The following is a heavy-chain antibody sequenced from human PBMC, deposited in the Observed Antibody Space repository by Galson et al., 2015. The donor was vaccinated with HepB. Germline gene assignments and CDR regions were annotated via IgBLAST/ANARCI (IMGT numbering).Heavy chain of an antibody. V-gene: IGHV1-69*13. J-gene: IGHJ4*02. Sequence: SVKVSCKASGGTFSTHAMSWVRQAPGQGLEWMGGITPLFGTAKYAQKFQGRVTITADESTSTVYMDLRSLRLEDTAVYYCAREGIAASTNPVEYWGQGTLVTVSS. CDR1: GGTFSTHA. CDR2: ITPLFGTA. D-gene: IGHD6-13*01. CDR3: AREGIAASTNPVEY.